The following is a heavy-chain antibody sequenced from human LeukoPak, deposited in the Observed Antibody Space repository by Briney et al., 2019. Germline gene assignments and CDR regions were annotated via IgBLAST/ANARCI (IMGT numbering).Heavy chain of an antibody. CDR3: ARDTAKIQLWTRGYYYYGMDV. CDR1: GGSISSYY. J-gene: IGHJ6*02. CDR2: IYYSGST. V-gene: IGHV4-59*01. D-gene: IGHD5-18*01. Sequence: SETLSLTCTVSGGSISSYYWSWIRQPPGKGLEWIGYIYYSGSTNYNPSLKSRVTISVDTSKNQFSPKLSSVTAADTAVYYCARDTAKIQLWTRGYYYYGMDVWGQGTTVTVSS.